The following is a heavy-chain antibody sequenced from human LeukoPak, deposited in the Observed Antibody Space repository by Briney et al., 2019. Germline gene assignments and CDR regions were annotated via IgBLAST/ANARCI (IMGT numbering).Heavy chain of an antibody. CDR3: ARDRGGIAAAGIFDY. D-gene: IGHD6-13*01. Sequence: ASVKVSCKASGYTFTSYGISWVRQAPGQGLEWMGWISAYNGNTNYAQKLQGRVTMTTDTSTSTAYMELRSLRSDDTAVYYCARDRGGIAAAGIFDYWGQGTLVTVSS. CDR2: ISAYNGNT. V-gene: IGHV1-18*01. J-gene: IGHJ4*02. CDR1: GYTFTSYG.